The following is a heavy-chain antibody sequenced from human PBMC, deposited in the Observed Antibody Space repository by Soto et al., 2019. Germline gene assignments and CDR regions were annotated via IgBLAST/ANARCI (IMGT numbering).Heavy chain of an antibody. CDR2: IYYSGST. CDR3: ARGGVIWSMDV. J-gene: IGHJ6*02. CDR1: GGAISGDD. V-gene: IGHV4-59*01. D-gene: IGHD3-10*01. Sequence: SEALSVSCTVSGGAISGDDWSWIRQPLGKGLEWNGYIYYSGSTNYNPSLKSRVTISVDTSKNQFSLKLSSVTAADTAVYYCARGGVIWSMDVWGQGTTVT.